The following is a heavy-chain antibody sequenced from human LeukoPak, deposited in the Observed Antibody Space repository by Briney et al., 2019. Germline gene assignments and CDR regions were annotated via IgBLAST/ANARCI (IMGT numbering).Heavy chain of an antibody. Sequence: PGGSLRLPCAASGFTFSSYSMNWVRQAPGKGLEWVSYISSSSSTIYYADSVKGRFTISRDNAKNSLYLQMNSLRAEDTAVYYCARDSAYYDFWSGYLNYWGQGTLVTVSS. J-gene: IGHJ4*02. V-gene: IGHV3-48*01. CDR3: ARDSAYYDFWSGYLNY. CDR2: ISSSSSTI. CDR1: GFTFSSYS. D-gene: IGHD3-3*01.